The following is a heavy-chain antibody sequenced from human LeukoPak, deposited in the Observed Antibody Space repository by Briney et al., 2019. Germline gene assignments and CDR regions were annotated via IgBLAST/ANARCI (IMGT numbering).Heavy chain of an antibody. CDR2: IYTSGST. CDR3: ARDLIGPYYFDY. V-gene: IGHV4-61*02. CDR1: GGSISSGSYY. J-gene: IGHJ4*02. Sequence: SETLSLTCTVSGGSISSGSYYLSWIRQPAGKGLEWIGRIYTSGSTNYNPSLKSRVTISVDTSKNQFSLKLSSVTAADTAVYYCARDLIGPYYFDYWGQGTLVTVSS.